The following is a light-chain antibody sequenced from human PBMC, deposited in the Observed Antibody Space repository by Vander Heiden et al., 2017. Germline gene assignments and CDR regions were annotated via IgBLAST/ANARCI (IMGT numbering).Light chain of an antibody. CDR3: QQYNDWPLT. CDR1: QSVTSN. Sequence: IAMTQSPASLSVSPGERATLSCRATQSVTSNLAWYQHKPGQSPRLLIYGASTGATGIPARFSGSGSGTEFTLTISSLQSEDFAVYYCQQYNDWPLTFGGGTKVEV. CDR2: GAS. J-gene: IGKJ4*01. V-gene: IGKV3-15*01.